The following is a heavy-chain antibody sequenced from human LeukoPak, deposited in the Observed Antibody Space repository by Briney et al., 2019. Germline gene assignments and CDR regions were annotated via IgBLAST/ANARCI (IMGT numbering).Heavy chain of an antibody. Sequence: GSSVKVSCKASGGTFSSYAISWVRQAPGQGLEWMGGIIPIFGTANYAQKFQVRVTITTDESTSTAYMELSSLRSEDTAVYYCARDRSPPRYNWNYGWFDPWGQGTPVTVSS. J-gene: IGHJ5*02. CDR1: GGTFSSYA. CDR2: IIPIFGTA. CDR3: ARDRSPPRYNWNYGWFDP. V-gene: IGHV1-69*05. D-gene: IGHD1-7*01.